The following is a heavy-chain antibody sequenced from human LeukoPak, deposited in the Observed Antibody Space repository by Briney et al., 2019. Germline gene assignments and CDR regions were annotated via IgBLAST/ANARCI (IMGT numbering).Heavy chain of an antibody. D-gene: IGHD3-10*01. CDR3: ARVSGLLDGSGSYYIDY. V-gene: IGHV5-51*01. CDR1: GYSFTSYW. Sequence: GESLKISCKGSGYSFTSYWIGWVRQMPGKGLEWMGIIYPGDSDTRYSPSFQGQVTISADKSTSTAYLQWSSLKASDTAMYYCARVSGLLDGSGSYYIDYWGQGTLVTVSS. J-gene: IGHJ4*02. CDR2: IYPGDSDT.